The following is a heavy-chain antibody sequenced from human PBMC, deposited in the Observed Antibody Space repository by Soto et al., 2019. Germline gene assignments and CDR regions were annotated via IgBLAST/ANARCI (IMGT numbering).Heavy chain of an antibody. CDR1: GGSVTNSSYY. CDR2: VYYRGRS. J-gene: IGHJ4*02. CDR3: VSQRTTVPTQAFFDY. Sequence: SETVSLTCTVSGGSVTNSSYYWGWIRQSPGKGLEWIGSVYYRGRSYSKSSVKSRVTISVDTSKNRFSLSLNSVTASDTAVYFCVSQRTTVPTQAFFDYPGPVALVTVSS. D-gene: IGHD4-17*01. V-gene: IGHV4-39*01.